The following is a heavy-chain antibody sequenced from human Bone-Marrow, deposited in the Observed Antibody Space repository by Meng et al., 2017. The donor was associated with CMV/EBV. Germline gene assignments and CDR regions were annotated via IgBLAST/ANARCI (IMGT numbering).Heavy chain of an antibody. J-gene: IGHJ3*02. CDR1: GFTFSSYE. CDR2: ISSSGSTI. Sequence: GESLKISCAASGFTFSSYEMNWVRQAPGKGLEWVSYISSSGSTIYYADSVKGRFTISRDNAKNSLYLQMNSLRAEDTAVYYCARRWEYRGFLAFDIWGPGKMVTVSS. CDR3: ARRWEYRGFLAFDI. V-gene: IGHV3-48*03. D-gene: IGHD1-26*01.